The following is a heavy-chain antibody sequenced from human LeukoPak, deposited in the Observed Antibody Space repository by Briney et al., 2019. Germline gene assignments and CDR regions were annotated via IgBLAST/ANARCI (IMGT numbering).Heavy chain of an antibody. CDR1: GGSINSYY. Sequence: ALLSPTCTVSGGSINSYYWGCVRQAAGGGLGWTGRIYTTGTTYYSPSLKSRLTMSVDTSKNQFSLNLRSVTAADTALYYCGRQGYTAAYYFLDYWSQGTLVTVSS. D-gene: IGHD1-26*01. V-gene: IGHV4-4*07. CDR2: IYTTGTT. CDR3: GRQGYTAAYYFLDY. J-gene: IGHJ4*02.